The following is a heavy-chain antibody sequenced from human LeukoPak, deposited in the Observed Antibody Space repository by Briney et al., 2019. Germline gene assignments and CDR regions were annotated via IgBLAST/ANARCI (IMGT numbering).Heavy chain of an antibody. V-gene: IGHV3-23*01. D-gene: IGHD4-17*01. J-gene: IGHJ4*02. Sequence: GGSLRLSCAASGFHFSSYAMSSVRQAPGKGLEWVSAISGGGGSTYYAHSVKGRFSISRDNSKNTLYLQMNSLRAEDTAVYYCAKDLITVTSPYFDYWGQGTLVTVSS. CDR3: AKDLITVTSPYFDY. CDR2: ISGGGGST. CDR1: GFHFSSYA.